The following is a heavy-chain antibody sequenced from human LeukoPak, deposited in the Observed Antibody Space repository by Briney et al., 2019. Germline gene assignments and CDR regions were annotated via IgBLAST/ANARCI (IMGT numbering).Heavy chain of an antibody. CDR3: AKGGQNFDFWRFDY. Sequence: PGGSLRLSCTVSGLRFSTYAMSWVRLAPGKGLEWVSSISGSGGSTYYADSVKGRFAVSRDNSKNTVYLELNSLRAEDRAIYFCAKGGQNFDFWRFDYWGQGTLVTVSS. V-gene: IGHV3-23*01. J-gene: IGHJ4*02. CDR1: GLRFSTYA. CDR2: ISGSGGST. D-gene: IGHD3-3*01.